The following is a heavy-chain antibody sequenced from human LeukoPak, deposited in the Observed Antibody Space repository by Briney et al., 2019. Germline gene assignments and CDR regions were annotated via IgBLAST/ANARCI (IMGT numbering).Heavy chain of an antibody. J-gene: IGHJ4*02. CDR2: ISWNSGAI. CDR3: AKCLSKSSSASYYTD. Sequence: GGSLRLSCAASGFTFDDYAMHWVRHAPGRGLEWVTGISWNSGAIGYADSVKGRFTISRDNAKNSLYLQMNSLRAEDTALYYCAKCLSKSSSASYYTDWGQGTLVTVSS. CDR1: GFTFDDYA. V-gene: IGHV3-9*01. D-gene: IGHD2-2*02.